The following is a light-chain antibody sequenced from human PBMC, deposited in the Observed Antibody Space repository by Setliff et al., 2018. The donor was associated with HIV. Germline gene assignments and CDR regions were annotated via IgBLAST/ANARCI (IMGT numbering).Light chain of an antibody. Sequence: QSALTQPASVSGSPGQSITISCTGTSGDVGGYNYVSWYQQHPGKAPKLMIYEGNKRPSGVSTRFSGSKSGNTASLTISGLQAEDEADYYCCSFAGSSTSVFGTGTKVTVL. CDR3: CSFAGSSTSV. V-gene: IGLV2-23*01. CDR1: SGDVGGYNY. J-gene: IGLJ1*01. CDR2: EGN.